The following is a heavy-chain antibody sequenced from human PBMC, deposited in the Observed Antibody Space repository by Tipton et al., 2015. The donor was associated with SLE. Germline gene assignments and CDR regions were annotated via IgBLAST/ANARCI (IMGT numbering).Heavy chain of an antibody. J-gene: IGHJ4*02. D-gene: IGHD3-3*01. CDR3: ARGTVFGV. CDR2: IYYSGST. V-gene: IGHV4-39*07. Sequence: TLSLTCTVSGGSISSSSYYWGWIRQPPGKGLEWIGSIYYSGSTYYNPSLKSRVTISVDTSKNQFSLKLTSVTAADTAVYYCARGTVFGVWGQGTLVIVSS. CDR1: GGSISSSSYY.